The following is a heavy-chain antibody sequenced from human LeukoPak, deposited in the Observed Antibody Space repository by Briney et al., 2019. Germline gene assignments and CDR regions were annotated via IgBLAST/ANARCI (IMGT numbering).Heavy chain of an antibody. CDR1: GFIVTNNY. D-gene: IGHD3-10*01. CDR2: IYSGGGT. J-gene: IGHJ4*01. Sequence: QPAGSLRLSCAASGFIVTNNYMSWVRQAPGKGLEWVSVIYSGGGTYYADSVKGRFTISRDNSKSTVYLLMNSLRADDTAIYYCARIGNYYGSGNFYYFDYWGHGTLVTVSS. CDR3: ARIGNYYGSGNFYYFDY. V-gene: IGHV3-53*01.